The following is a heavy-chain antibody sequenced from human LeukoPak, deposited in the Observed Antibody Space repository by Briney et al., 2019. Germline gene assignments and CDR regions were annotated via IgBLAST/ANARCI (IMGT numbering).Heavy chain of an antibody. J-gene: IGHJ3*02. CDR2: ISSSSSYI. V-gene: IGHV3-21*01. CDR1: GFTFSSYS. Sequence: GGSLRLSCAASGFTFSSYSMNWVRQAPGKGLEWVSSISSSSSYIYYADSVKGRFTISRDDAKNSLYLQMNSLRAEDTAVYYCARAYCGGDCSSDDAFDIWGQGTMVTVSS. D-gene: IGHD2-21*01. CDR3: ARAYCGGDCSSDDAFDI.